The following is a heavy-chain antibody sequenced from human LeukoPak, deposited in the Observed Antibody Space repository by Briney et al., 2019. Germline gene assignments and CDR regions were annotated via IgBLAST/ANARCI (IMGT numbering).Heavy chain of an antibody. Sequence: SQTLSLTCTVSGGSISSGGYYWSWIRQHPGKGLEWIGYIYSSGSTYYNPSLKSRVTISLDTSKNQFSLKLSPVTAADTAVYYCARGIPLSRFDNWGQGTLVTVSS. V-gene: IGHV4-31*03. D-gene: IGHD5-18*01. CDR2: IYSSGST. J-gene: IGHJ4*01. CDR3: ARGIPLSRFDN. CDR1: GGSISSGGYY.